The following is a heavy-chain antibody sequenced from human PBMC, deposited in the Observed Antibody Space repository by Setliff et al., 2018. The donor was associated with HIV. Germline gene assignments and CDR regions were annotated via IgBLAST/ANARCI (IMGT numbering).Heavy chain of an antibody. J-gene: IGHJ6*03. CDR3: ARGTTVVMGDDVDNYHYSYLDV. V-gene: IGHV1-2*06. Sequence: GASVKVSCKASGYPFTGYYMHWVRQAPGQGLEWMGRINPDSGDTNYAQKFRGRVTMTRDTSISTAYMELSRLTSDDTAMYYCARGTTVVMGDDVDNYHYSYLDVWGKGTTVTVSS. D-gene: IGHD4-17*01. CDR1: GYPFTGYY. CDR2: INPDSGDT.